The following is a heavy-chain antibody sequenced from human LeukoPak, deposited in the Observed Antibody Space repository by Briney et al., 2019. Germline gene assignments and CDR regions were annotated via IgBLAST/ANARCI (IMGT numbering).Heavy chain of an antibody. CDR3: ARDTLYYYGSGSYYRNRNNNILDY. V-gene: IGHV3-48*03. D-gene: IGHD3-10*01. J-gene: IGHJ4*02. CDR2: ISSSGSTR. CDR1: GFTFSTYE. Sequence: PGGSLRLSCAASGFTFSTYEMNWVRQAPGKGLEWVSYISSSGSTRYYADSVKGRFTISRDNAKNSLYLQMNSLRAEDTAVYYCARDTLYYYGSGSYYRNRNNNILDYWGQGTLVTVSS.